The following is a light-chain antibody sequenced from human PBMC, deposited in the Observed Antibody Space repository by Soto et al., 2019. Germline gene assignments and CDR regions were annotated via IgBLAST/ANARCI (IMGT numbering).Light chain of an antibody. CDR1: QSISSY. CDR3: QQSYSTPVG. Sequence: DIQMTQSPSSLSASVGDRVTITCRASQSISSYLNWYQQKPGKAPKLLIYAASSLQSGVPSRFSGSGSGTDFTLTISSLQPEDFATYYWQQSYSTPVGFGQGTKVEIK. V-gene: IGKV1-39*01. CDR2: AAS. J-gene: IGKJ1*01.